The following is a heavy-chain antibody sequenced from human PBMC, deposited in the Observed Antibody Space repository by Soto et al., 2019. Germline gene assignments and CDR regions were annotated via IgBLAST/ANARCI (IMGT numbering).Heavy chain of an antibody. J-gene: IGHJ6*03. Sequence: SESLSLTCAVSGVSISNYYWSWMRQSPGRGLEWIGYNHYSGGTNYNPSLKSRVTISVDTSKNQFLLKLTSVTAADTAVYYCARAPGYYYMDVWGKGTTVTVSS. V-gene: IGHV4-59*01. CDR3: ARAPGYYYMDV. CDR2: NHYSGGT. CDR1: GVSISNYY.